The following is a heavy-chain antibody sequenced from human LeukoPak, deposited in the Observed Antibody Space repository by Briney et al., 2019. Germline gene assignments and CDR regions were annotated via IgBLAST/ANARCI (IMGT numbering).Heavy chain of an antibody. D-gene: IGHD3-9*01. J-gene: IGHJ5*02. CDR1: GFTFSSYA. V-gene: IGHV3-23*01. CDR3: AKAPSPYYDIFLNWFDP. Sequence: GGSLRLSCAASGFTFSSYAMSWVRQAPGKGLEWVSAISGSGGSTYYADSVKGRFTISRDNSKNTLYLQMNSLRAEDTAVYYCAKAPSPYYDIFLNWFDPWGQGTLVTVSS. CDR2: ISGSGGST.